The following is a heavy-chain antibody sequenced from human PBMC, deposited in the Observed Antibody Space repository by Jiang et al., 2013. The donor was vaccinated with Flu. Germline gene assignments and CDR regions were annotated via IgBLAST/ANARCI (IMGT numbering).Heavy chain of an antibody. CDR3: AREIAVAADFDH. Sequence: YGISWVRQALDMGLNGWDGSALTMVTQTNAQNLQGRVTMTTDTSTRTAYMELRSLKSDDTAVYYCAREIAVAADFDHWGQGTLVTVSS. J-gene: IGHJ4*02. CDR2: SALTMVT. CDR1: YG. V-gene: IGHV1-18*01. D-gene: IGHD6-19*01.